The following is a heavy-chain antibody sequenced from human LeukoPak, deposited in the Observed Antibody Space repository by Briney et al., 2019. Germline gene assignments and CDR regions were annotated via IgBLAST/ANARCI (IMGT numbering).Heavy chain of an antibody. CDR3: AREGSWYSFTNYYYYYMDV. Sequence: PGGSLRLSCAASGFTFDDYAMHWVRQAPGKGLEWVSGISWNSGRIGYADSVKGRFTISRDNVKNSLYLQMNRLRAEDMALYYCAREGSWYSFTNYYYYYMDVWGKGTTVTVSS. CDR1: GFTFDDYA. D-gene: IGHD6-13*01. J-gene: IGHJ6*03. V-gene: IGHV3-9*03. CDR2: ISWNSGRI.